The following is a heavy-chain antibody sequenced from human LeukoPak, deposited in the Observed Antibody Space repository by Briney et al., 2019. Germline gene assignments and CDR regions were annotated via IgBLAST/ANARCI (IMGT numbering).Heavy chain of an antibody. D-gene: IGHD6-25*01. J-gene: IGHJ4*02. V-gene: IGHV3-23*01. CDR1: GFKFDNIA. CDR2: IAASGGAA. Sequence: PGGSLRLSCAASGFKFDNIAMSWVRQAPGKGLEWVSSIAASGGAAYYAASVEGRFITSRDNSNQLLFLHLNNLRADDTAVYFCAKDGGRTGASRGSDSWGPGTLVIVS. CDR3: AKDGGRTGASRGSDS.